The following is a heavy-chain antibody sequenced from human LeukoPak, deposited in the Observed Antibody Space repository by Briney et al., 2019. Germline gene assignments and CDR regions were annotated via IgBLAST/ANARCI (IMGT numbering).Heavy chain of an antibody. CDR3: SRAVAGSVGWFDP. Sequence: SDTLSLTCTVSGGSISDYYWSWIRQSPGKGLGWVGYIYYSGTTNYNPSLKSRVTISVDTSKNQSSLKLSSVTAAATAVYLCSRAVAGSVGWFDPWGKGTLVTVSS. V-gene: IGHV4-59*07. D-gene: IGHD6-19*01. J-gene: IGHJ5*02. CDR1: GGSISDYY. CDR2: IYYSGTT.